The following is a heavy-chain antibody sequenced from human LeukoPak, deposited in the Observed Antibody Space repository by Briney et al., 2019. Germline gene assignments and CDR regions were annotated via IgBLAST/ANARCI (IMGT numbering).Heavy chain of an antibody. CDR3: AKTGFGELLSYFDY. J-gene: IGHJ4*02. CDR1: GFTFSSYA. CDR2: ISGSGGST. Sequence: GGSRGLSWAAPGFTFSSYAMSWVRQAPGKGLEWVSAISGSGGSTYYADSVKGRFTISRDNSKNTLYLQMNSLRAEDTAVYYCAKTGFGELLSYFDYWGQGTLVTVSS. D-gene: IGHD3-10*01. V-gene: IGHV3-23*01.